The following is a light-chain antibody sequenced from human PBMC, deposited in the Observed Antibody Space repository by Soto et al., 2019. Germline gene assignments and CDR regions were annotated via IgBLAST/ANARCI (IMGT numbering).Light chain of an antibody. J-gene: IGKJ5*01. CDR3: QQYGSSPIT. Sequence: EIVMTQSPATLSMSPGERATLSCRASQSVRSSLAWYQQNPGQAPRLIIYGASSRATGIPDRFSGSGSGTEFTLTISRLEPEDFAVYDCQQYGSSPITFGQGTRLEIK. CDR2: GAS. V-gene: IGKV3-20*01. CDR1: QSVRSS.